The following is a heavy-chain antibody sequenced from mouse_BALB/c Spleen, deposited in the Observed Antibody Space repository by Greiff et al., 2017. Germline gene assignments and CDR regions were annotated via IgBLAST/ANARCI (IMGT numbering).Heavy chain of an antibody. CDR1: GFTFSSFG. D-gene: IGHD3-3*01. CDR2: ISSGSSTI. CDR3: ARVDGTEYAMDY. Sequence: EVMLVESGGGLVQPGGSRKLSCAASGFTFSSFGMHWVRQAPEKGLEWVAYISSGSSTIYYADTVKGRFTISRDNPKNTLFLQMTSLRSEDTAMYYCARVDGTEYAMDYWGQGTSVTVSS. V-gene: IGHV5-17*02. J-gene: IGHJ4*01.